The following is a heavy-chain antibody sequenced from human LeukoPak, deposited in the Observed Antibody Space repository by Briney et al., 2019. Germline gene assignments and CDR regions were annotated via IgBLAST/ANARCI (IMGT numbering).Heavy chain of an antibody. J-gene: IGHJ5*02. Sequence: PSETLSLTCAVYGGSFSGYYWSWLRQPPGKGREWIGEINHSGNTNYNPSLKSRVTISVDTSKNQFSLKLSSVTAADTAVYYCARGLTTVTTFNWFDPWGRGTLVTVSS. CDR3: ARGLTTVTTFNWFDP. CDR2: INHSGNT. CDR1: GGSFSGYY. V-gene: IGHV4-34*01. D-gene: IGHD4-17*01.